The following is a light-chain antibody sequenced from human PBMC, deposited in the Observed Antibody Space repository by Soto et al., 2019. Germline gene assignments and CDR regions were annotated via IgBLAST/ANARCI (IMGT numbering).Light chain of an antibody. J-gene: IGLJ1*01. CDR1: RSDVGAYNY. CDR3: SSYTSSSTSLYV. V-gene: IGLV2-14*01. CDR2: EVT. Sequence: QSALTQPASVSGSPGQSIAISCTGTRSDVGAYNYVAWYQQHPGKAPKLMISEVTNRPSGVSDRFSGSKSGNTASLTISGLQAEDEADYYCSSYTSSSTSLYVFGTGTKVTVL.